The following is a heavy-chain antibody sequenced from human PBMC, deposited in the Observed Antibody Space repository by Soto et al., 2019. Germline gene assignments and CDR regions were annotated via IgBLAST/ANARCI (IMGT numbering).Heavy chain of an antibody. CDR2: INSDGTRT. D-gene: IGHD4-17*01. V-gene: IGHV3-74*01. Sequence: EVHLVESGGGLVQPGGSLRLSCAASGFSFSSYWMHWVRQGPGKGLVWVSRINSDGTRTNYADSVKDRFTISRDNAKSTLYLQMNSLRAEDTAVYYCARVGYGDDHFDQWGQGALVTVSS. J-gene: IGHJ4*02. CDR1: GFSFSSYW. CDR3: ARVGYGDDHFDQ.